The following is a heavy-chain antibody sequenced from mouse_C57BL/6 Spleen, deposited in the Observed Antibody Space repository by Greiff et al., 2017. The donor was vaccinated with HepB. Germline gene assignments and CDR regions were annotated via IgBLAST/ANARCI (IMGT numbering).Heavy chain of an antibody. CDR3: TRPGTSFDY. J-gene: IGHJ2*01. CDR1: GFTFTDYE. CDR2: IDPETGGT. Sequence: QVQLQQSGAELVRPGASVTLSCKASGFTFTDYEMHWVKQTPVHGLEWIGAIDPETGGTAYNQKFKGKAILTADKSSSTAYMELRSLTSEDSAVYYCTRPGTSFDYWGQGTTLTVSS. D-gene: IGHD3-3*01. V-gene: IGHV1-15*01.